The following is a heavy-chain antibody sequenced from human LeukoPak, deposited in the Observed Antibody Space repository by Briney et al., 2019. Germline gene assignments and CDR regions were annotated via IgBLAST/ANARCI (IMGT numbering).Heavy chain of an antibody. V-gene: IGHV1-18*01. Sequence: GASVKVSCKASGYTFTSYGISWGRQAPGQGLKWMGWMSAYNGNTNYAQKLQGRVTMTTDTSTSTDYMELRSLRSDDTAVYYCARSGHYYGSYRTDYWGQGTLVTVSS. CDR2: MSAYNGNT. J-gene: IGHJ4*02. D-gene: IGHD3-10*01. CDR3: ARSGHYYGSYRTDY. CDR1: GYTFTSYG.